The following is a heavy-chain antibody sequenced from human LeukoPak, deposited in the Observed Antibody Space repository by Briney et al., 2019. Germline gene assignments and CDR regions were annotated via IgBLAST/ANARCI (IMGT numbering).Heavy chain of an antibody. Sequence: PGGSLRLSCAASGFTFSNYGIHWVRQAPGKGLEWVAFIRYDFSNTYYADSVKGRFTLSRDNSQNTLYLQMNRLTDEDTAVYYCAKDHMYRENYCVSYMDVWGKGTTVTVSS. CDR3: AKDHMYRENYCVSYMDV. CDR2: IRYDFSNT. D-gene: IGHD2-8*01. J-gene: IGHJ6*03. CDR1: GFTFSNYG. V-gene: IGHV3-30*02.